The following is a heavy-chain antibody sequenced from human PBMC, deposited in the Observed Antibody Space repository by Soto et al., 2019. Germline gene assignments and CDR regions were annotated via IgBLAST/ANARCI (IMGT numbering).Heavy chain of an antibody. D-gene: IGHD2-2*01. CDR2: INSRGGST. CDR1: GFTFSSYA. V-gene: IGHV3-23*01. Sequence: GGSLRLSCAASGFTFSSYAMSWVRQAPGKGLEWVSAINSRGGSTYYADSVKGRFTISRDSSKNTLYLQMNSLRAEDTAVYYWAKDRSSTSCYAFDYWGQETLVTFSS. J-gene: IGHJ4*02. CDR3: AKDRSSTSCYAFDY.